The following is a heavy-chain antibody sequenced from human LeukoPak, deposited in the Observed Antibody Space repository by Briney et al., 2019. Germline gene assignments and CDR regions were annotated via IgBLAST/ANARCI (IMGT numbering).Heavy chain of an antibody. CDR2: ISGSGGST. V-gene: IGHV3-23*01. CDR1: GFTFSSYA. J-gene: IGHJ6*03. Sequence: GSLRLSCAASGFTFSSYAMSWVRQAPGKGLEWVPAISGSGGSTYYADSVKGRFTISRDNSKNTLYLQMNSLRAEDTAVYYCAKVGASSSHYYYYMDVWGKGTTVTVSS. CDR3: AKVGASSSHYYYYMDV. D-gene: IGHD6-13*01.